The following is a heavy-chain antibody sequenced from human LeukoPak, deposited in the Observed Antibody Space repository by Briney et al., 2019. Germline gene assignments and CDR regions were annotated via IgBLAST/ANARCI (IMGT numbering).Heavy chain of an antibody. CDR1: GGTFSSYA. CDR2: IIPIFGTA. J-gene: IGHJ3*02. D-gene: IGHD2-2*02. CDR3: ARGYCSSTSCYTGAFDI. Sequence: SVKVSCKASGGTFSSYAISWVRQAPGQGLEWMGGIIPIFGTANYAQKFQGRVTITADESTSTAYMELSSLRSEDTAVYYCARGYCSSTSCYTGAFDIWGQGTMVTVSS. V-gene: IGHV1-69*13.